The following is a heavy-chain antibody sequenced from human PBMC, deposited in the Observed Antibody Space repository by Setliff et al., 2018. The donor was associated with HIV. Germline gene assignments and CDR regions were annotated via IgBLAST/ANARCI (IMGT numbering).Heavy chain of an antibody. CDR3: ATNLYCTNGVCLDAFDI. D-gene: IGHD2-8*01. V-gene: IGHV1-2*06. CDR1: GYTFTGYY. Sequence: GASVKVSCKASGYTFTGYYVHWVRQAPGQGLEWMGRIIPNSGGTNYAQKFQGRVTMTRDTSISTAYMELTRLRSDDTAVYYCATNLYCTNGVCLDAFDIWGQGTMVTVSS. J-gene: IGHJ3*02. CDR2: IIPNSGGT.